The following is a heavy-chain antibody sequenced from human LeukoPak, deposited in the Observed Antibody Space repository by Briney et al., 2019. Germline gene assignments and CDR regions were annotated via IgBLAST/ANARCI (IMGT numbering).Heavy chain of an antibody. CDR2: IIPIFGIA. D-gene: IGHD4-23*01. Sequence: SVKVSCKASGRTFSSYAISWVRHAPGQGLEWMGRIIPIFGIANYAQKFQGRVTITANKSTSTAYMELSSLRSEDTAVYYCARLFYGGISDYYFDYWGQGTLVTVSS. CDR3: ARLFYGGISDYYFDY. V-gene: IGHV1-69*04. J-gene: IGHJ4*02. CDR1: GRTFSSYA.